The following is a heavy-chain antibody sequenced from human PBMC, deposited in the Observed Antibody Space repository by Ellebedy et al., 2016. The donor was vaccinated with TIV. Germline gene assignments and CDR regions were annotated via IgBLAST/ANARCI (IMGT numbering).Heavy chain of an antibody. J-gene: IGHJ4*02. CDR1: GFTFSTYD. CDR3: AKDHVASATLLDY. D-gene: IGHD2-15*01. Sequence: GESLKISCAASGFTFSTYDMSWVRQAPGKGLEWVSAISGDGDSTYYRDSVRGRFTISSDNSKNTLYLQMNSLRAEDTAVYYCAKDHVASATLLDYWGQGTLVTVSS. V-gene: IGHV3-23*01. CDR2: ISGDGDST.